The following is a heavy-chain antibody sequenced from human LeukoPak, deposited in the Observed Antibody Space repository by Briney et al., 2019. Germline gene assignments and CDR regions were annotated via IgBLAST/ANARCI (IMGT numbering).Heavy chain of an antibody. V-gene: IGHV3-72*01. CDR3: ARESGGGVLGYFDL. CDR2: TRNKANSYTT. CDR1: GFTFSDYC. Sequence: GGSLRLSCAASGFTFSDYCMDWVRQAPGKGLEWVGRTRNKANSYTTEYAASVKGRFTISRDDSKKSLYLQMNSLKTEDTAVYYCARESGGGVLGYFDLWGRGTLVSVSS. D-gene: IGHD3-10*01. J-gene: IGHJ2*01.